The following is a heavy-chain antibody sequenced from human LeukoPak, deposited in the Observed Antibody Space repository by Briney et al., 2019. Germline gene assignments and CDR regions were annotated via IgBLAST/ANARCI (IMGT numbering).Heavy chain of an antibody. V-gene: IGHV1-69*05. J-gene: IGHJ4*02. D-gene: IGHD6-13*01. CDR3: ARDAPYSSSWYSFDY. Sequence: ASVKVSCKASGYTFTSYGISWVRQAPGQGLEWMGGIIPIFGTANYAQKFQGRVTITTDESTSTAYMELSSLRSEDTAVYYCARDAPYSSSWYSFDYWGQGTLVTVSS. CDR1: GYTFTSYG. CDR2: IIPIFGTA.